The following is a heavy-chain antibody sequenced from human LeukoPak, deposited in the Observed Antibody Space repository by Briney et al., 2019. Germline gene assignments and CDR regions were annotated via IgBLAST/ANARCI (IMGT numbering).Heavy chain of an antibody. CDR2: MNPNSGNT. CDR3: ARLESLWPRGGGQDY. CDR1: GYTFTSYD. V-gene: IGHV1-8*01. Sequence: ASVKVSCKASGYTFTSYDINWVRQAPGQGLEWMGWMNPNSGNTGYAQKFQGRVTMTRNTSISTAYMELSSLRSEDTAVYYCARLESLWPRGGGQDYWGQGTLVTVSS. J-gene: IGHJ4*02. D-gene: IGHD5-18*01.